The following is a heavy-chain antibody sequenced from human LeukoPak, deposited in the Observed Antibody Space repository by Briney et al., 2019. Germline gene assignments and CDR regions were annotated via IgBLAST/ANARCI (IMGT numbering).Heavy chain of an antibody. CDR1: GGSISSHY. CDR3: ARLRMDYGGNYYYFDY. Sequence: SETLSLTCTVSGGSISSHYWSWIRQPPGKGLEWIGYIYYSGSTNYNPSLKSRVTISVDTSKNQFSLKLSSVTAADTAVYYCARLRMDYGGNYYYFDYWGQETLVTVSS. V-gene: IGHV4-59*11. CDR2: IYYSGST. D-gene: IGHD4-23*01. J-gene: IGHJ4*02.